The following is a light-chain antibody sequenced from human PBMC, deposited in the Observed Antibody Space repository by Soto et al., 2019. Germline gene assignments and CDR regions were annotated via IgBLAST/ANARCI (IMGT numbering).Light chain of an antibody. CDR1: QSVLYSSNNKNY. CDR3: QQYSSTRAIT. V-gene: IGKV4-1*01. Sequence: DIVMTQSPDSLAVSLGERATINCKSSQSVLYSSNNKNYLAWYQQKPGQPPKLLIYWASTRESGVPDRFSGSVSGTDFTLTISSMQAEDVAVYYCQQYSSTRAITFGGGTKVEIK. CDR2: WAS. J-gene: IGKJ4*01.